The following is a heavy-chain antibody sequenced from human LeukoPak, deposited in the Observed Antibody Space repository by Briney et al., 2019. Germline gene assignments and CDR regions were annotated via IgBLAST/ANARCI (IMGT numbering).Heavy chain of an antibody. J-gene: IGHJ4*02. CDR1: GFTFSSYG. Sequence: GGSLRLSCAASGFTFSSYGMHWVRQAPGKGLEWVAFIRYDGSNKYYADSVKGRFTISRDNSKNTLYLQMNSLRAEDTAVYYCAKDRLGLVVRGVPIYYFDYWGQGTLVTVSS. V-gene: IGHV3-30*02. D-gene: IGHD3-10*01. CDR3: AKDRLGLVVRGVPIYYFDY. CDR2: IRYDGSNK.